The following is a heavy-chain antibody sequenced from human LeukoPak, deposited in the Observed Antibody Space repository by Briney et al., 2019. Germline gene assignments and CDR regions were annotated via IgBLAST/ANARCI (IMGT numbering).Heavy chain of an antibody. V-gene: IGHV3-48*03. CDR1: GFTFSSYE. CDR2: ISSSGSTI. Sequence: GGSLRLSCAASGFTFSSYEMNWVRQAPGKGLXXXXXISSSGSTIYYADSVKGRFTISRDNAKNSLYLQMNSLRAEDTAVYYCAMIVVVPARAFDIWGQGTMVTVSS. J-gene: IGHJ3*02. D-gene: IGHD2-2*01. CDR3: AMIVVVPARAFDI.